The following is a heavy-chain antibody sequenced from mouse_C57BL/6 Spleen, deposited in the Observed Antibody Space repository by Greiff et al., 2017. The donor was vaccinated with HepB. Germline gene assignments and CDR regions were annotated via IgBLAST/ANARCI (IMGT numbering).Heavy chain of an antibody. CDR1: GFTFSDYG. J-gene: IGHJ1*03. V-gene: IGHV5-17*01. D-gene: IGHD1-1*01. Sequence: DVQLQESGGGLVKPGGSLKLSCAASGFTFSDYGMHWVRQAPEKGLEWVAYISSDSSTIHYADTVKGRCTISRDNAKNTLFLQMTSLRSEDTAMYYCARGDYYGSSYDWYFDVWGTGTTVTVSS. CDR3: ARGDYYGSSYDWYFDV. CDR2: ISSDSSTI.